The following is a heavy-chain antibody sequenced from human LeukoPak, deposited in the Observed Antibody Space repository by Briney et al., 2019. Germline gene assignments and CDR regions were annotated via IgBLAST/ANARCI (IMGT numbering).Heavy chain of an antibody. D-gene: IGHD6-19*01. V-gene: IGHV3-23*01. Sequence: GGSLRLSCAASGFTFSSYAMSWVRQAPGKGLEWVSAISGSGVNTYYADSVKGRFSISRDNAKNALYLQMNSLRVEDTAVYYCAKGPLIEVAGTTWDYWGQGTLVTVSS. CDR1: GFTFSSYA. CDR3: AKGPLIEVAGTTWDY. J-gene: IGHJ4*02. CDR2: ISGSGVNT.